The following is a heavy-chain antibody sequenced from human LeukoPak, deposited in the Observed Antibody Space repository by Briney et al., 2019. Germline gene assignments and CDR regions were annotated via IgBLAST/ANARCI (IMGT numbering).Heavy chain of an antibody. D-gene: IGHD2-21*02. CDR3: ARDRDIAYCGGDCYPDV. CDR2: IYTSGST. Sequence: SQTLSLTCTVSGGSISSGSYYWSWTRQPAGKGLEWIGRIYTSGSTNYNPSLKSRVTISLDTSKNQFSLKLSSVTAADTAVYYCARDRDIAYCGGDCYPDVWGKGTTVTVSS. CDR1: GGSISSGSYY. V-gene: IGHV4-61*02. J-gene: IGHJ6*04.